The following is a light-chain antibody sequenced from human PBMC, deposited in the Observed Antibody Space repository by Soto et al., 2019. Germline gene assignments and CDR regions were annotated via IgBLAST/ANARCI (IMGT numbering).Light chain of an antibody. V-gene: IGLV2-14*01. CDR2: DVR. Sequence: QSALTQPASVSGSPGQSITISCTGTSSDVGGYDYVFWYQHHPGKAPKLMIYDVRNRPSGVSNRFSGSKSGSTASLTISGLQAEDEADYYCSSYTSSSTFVVFGGGTKLTVL. CDR3: SSYTSSSTFVV. J-gene: IGLJ2*01. CDR1: SSDVGGYDY.